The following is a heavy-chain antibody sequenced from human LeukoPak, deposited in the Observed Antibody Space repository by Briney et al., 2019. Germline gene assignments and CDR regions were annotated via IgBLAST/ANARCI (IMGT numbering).Heavy chain of an antibody. J-gene: IGHJ1*01. D-gene: IGHD5-18*01. CDR1: GGSISSGGYS. CDR2: IYHSGST. Sequence: SETLSLTCAVSGGSISSGGYSWSWIRQPPGKGLEWIGYIYHSGSTYYNPSLKSRVTISVDRSKNQFSLKLSSVTAADTAVYYCARFILNPAMGHFQHWGQGTLVTVSS. V-gene: IGHV4-30-2*02. CDR3: ARFILNPAMGHFQH.